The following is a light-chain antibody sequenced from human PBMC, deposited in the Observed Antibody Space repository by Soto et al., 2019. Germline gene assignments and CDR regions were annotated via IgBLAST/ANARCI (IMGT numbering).Light chain of an antibody. CDR1: QSVGQY. Sequence: IVMTQSPATLSLSTGESDTLSCRASQSVGQYLVWYQQKPGPAPRLLIYDASNRATGIPARFSGSGSGTDFTLTISSLEPEDFAVYYCQQRGNRPPWTFGQGTRWIS. V-gene: IGKV3-11*01. J-gene: IGKJ1*01. CDR3: QQRGNRPPWT. CDR2: DAS.